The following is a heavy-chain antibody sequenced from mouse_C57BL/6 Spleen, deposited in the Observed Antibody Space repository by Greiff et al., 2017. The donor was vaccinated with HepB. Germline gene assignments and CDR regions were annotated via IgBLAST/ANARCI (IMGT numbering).Heavy chain of an antibody. V-gene: IGHV1-50*01. J-gene: IGHJ3*01. Sequence: QVQLQQPGAELVKPGASVKLSCKASGYTFTSYWMQWVKQRPGQGLEWIGEIDPSDSYTNYNQKFKGKATLTVDTSSSTAYMQLSSLTSEDSAVYYCARVETLAYWGQGTLVTVSA. CDR2: IDPSDSYT. CDR3: ARVETLAY. CDR1: GYTFTSYW.